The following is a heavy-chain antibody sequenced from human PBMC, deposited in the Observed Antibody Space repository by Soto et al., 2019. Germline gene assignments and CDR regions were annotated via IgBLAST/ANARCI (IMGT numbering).Heavy chain of an antibody. CDR2: ISISGTAI. CDR3: VLDNGIAGSFDP. V-gene: IGHV3-48*02. CDR1: GFTFRSYS. Sequence: QPGGSLRLSCAASGFTFRSYSMNWVRQAQGKGLEWVSYISISGTAICYADSVKGRFTISRDDAKNSLYLQMNSLRDEDTSVYYCVLDNGIAGSFDPWCQGALVTVSS. J-gene: IGHJ5*02. D-gene: IGHD6-13*01.